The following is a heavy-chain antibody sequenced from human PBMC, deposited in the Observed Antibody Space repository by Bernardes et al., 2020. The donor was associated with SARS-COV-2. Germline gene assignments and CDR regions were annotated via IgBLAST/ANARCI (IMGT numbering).Heavy chain of an antibody. CDR2: ISSSSSYI. CDR3: ARDRGYSYGHNYYGMDV. CDR1: GFTFSSYS. J-gene: IGHJ6*02. D-gene: IGHD5-18*01. Sequence: GGSLRLSCAASGFTFSSYSMNWVRQAPGKGLEWVSSISSSSSYIYYADSVKGRFTISRDNAKNSLYLQMNSLRAEDTAVYYCARDRGYSYGHNYYGMDVWGQGTTVTVSS. V-gene: IGHV3-21*01.